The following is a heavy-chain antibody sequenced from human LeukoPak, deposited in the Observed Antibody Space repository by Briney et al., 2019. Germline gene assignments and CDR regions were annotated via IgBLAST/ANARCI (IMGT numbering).Heavy chain of an antibody. Sequence: GGSLRLSCAVSGFSVSSNYVSWVRQAPGKGLEWVSVIYSTGATFYADSVKGRFTTSRDNSENTVNLQMNSLRPGDTAVYYCARDRGPGWFDPWGQGTLVTVSS. V-gene: IGHV3-66*01. CDR3: ARDRGPGWFDP. CDR2: IYSTGAT. CDR1: GFSVSSNY. D-gene: IGHD3-10*01. J-gene: IGHJ5*02.